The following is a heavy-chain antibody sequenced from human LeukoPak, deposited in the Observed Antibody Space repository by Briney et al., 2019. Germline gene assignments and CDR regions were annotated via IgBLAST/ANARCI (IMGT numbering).Heavy chain of an antibody. CDR1: GFIGGDGY. D-gene: IGHD5-24*01. V-gene: IGHV3-66*01. J-gene: IGHJ4*02. CDR2: IYRGGAT. Sequence: GGSLRLSCAVSGFIGGDGYMNWVRQAPGKGLEWLSVIYRGGATYYADSVKGRFFISRDNAKNSLYLQMNSLRVEDTAVYYCGRGWAVDFWGQGTLVTVSS. CDR3: GRGWAVDF.